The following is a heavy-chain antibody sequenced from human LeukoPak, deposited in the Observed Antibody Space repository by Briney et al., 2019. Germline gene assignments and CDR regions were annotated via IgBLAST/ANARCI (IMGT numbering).Heavy chain of an antibody. J-gene: IGHJ4*02. Sequence: GGSLRLSCAASGFTFSKYAMSWVRQASGKGLEWVSAISVSGGSTYYADCVKVRFTISRDNSKNTLYLQMNSLRAEDTAVYYCARVVPPTDYGSGSYFWDPYYFDYWGQGTLVTVSS. CDR2: ISVSGGST. V-gene: IGHV3-23*01. CDR3: ARVVPPTDYGSGSYFWDPYYFDY. CDR1: GFTFSKYA. D-gene: IGHD3-10*01.